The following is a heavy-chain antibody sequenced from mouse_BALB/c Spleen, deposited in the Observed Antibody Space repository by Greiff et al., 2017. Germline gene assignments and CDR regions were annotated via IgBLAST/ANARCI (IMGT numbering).Heavy chain of an antibody. Sequence: QVQLQQSGPGLVAPSQSLSITCPVSGFSLTSYGVHWVRQPPGKGLEWLGVIWAGGSTNYNSALMSRLSISKDNSKSQVFLKMNSLQTDDTAMYYCARTGTRFAYWGQGTLVTVSA. D-gene: IGHD4-1*01. CDR3: ARTGTRFAY. V-gene: IGHV2-9*02. J-gene: IGHJ3*01. CDR1: GFSLTSYG. CDR2: IWAGGST.